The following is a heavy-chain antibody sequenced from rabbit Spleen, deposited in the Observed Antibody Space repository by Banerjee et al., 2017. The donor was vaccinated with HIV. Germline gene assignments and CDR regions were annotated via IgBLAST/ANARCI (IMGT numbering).Heavy chain of an antibody. V-gene: IGHV1S45*01. D-gene: IGHD4-1*01. Sequence: QEQLVESGGGLVQPEGSLTLTCTASGFSFSSSYYMCWVRQTPGKGLEWIACIYGGGGSSTAYASWAKGRFTISKTSSTTVTLQMTSLTAADTATYFCARAIVPWLGLTRLDLWGPGTLVTVS. J-gene: IGHJ3*01. CDR1: GFSFSSSYY. CDR3: ARAIVPWLGLTRLDL. CDR2: IYGGGGSST.